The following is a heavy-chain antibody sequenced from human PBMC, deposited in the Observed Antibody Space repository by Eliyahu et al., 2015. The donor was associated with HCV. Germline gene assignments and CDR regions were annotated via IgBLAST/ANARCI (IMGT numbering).Heavy chain of an antibody. CDR3: ARDRGQLYYFDS. Sequence: EAQLVESGGGLVQPGGSLRLSCAXSXFNFASFGMNWVRQXPGKGLEWVSFISYSSGTMYYADSVRGRFTISRDNAKNSLSLQMNSLSDEDTAVYYCARDRGQLYYFDSWGQGTLVTVSS. V-gene: IGHV3-48*02. D-gene: IGHD5-18*01. CDR2: ISYSSGTM. CDR1: XFNFASFG. J-gene: IGHJ4*02.